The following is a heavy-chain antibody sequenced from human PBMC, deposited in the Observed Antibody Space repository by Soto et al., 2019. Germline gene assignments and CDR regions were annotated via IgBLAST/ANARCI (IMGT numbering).Heavy chain of an antibody. CDR2: IIPISGAA. J-gene: IGHJ4*02. V-gene: IGHV1-69*06. CDR3: ARDMTRTVVPYFDF. Sequence: GASVKVSGKASGGTFSNYVVNWVRQAPGQGLEWMGRIIPISGAANYAQKFQGRVTITADKSTSTSYMELSSLRSEDTAVYYCARDMTRTVVPYFDFWGQGTLVTVSS. CDR1: GGTFSNYV. D-gene: IGHD1-7*01.